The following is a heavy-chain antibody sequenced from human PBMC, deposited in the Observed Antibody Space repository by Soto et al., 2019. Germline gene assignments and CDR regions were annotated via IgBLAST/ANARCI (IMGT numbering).Heavy chain of an antibody. D-gene: IGHD5-18*01. V-gene: IGHV5-10-1*01. J-gene: IGHJ4*02. Sequence: SAESLKISCKGSGYIFTSYWISWVLQMPGKGLEWMGRIDPSDSYTNYSPSFQGHVTISADKSISTAYLQWSSLKASDTAMYYCARLIGSYGYGDYWGQGTLVTVSS. CDR3: ARLIGSYGYGDY. CDR1: GYIFTSYW. CDR2: IDPSDSYT.